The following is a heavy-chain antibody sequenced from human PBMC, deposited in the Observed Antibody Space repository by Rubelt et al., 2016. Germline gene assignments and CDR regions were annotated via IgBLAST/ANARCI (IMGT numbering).Heavy chain of an antibody. CDR3: AREEGWQQPIGY. V-gene: IGHV4-39*07. CDR1: GGSITSDSHY. Sequence: QLQLHESGPGLVKPSETLSPICSVSGGSITSDSHYWSWVRQPPEKGLEWIGSIFYSGNIYYNPSLKSRVTISLDTSKHQFSLTRTSVTAADTAVYYCAREEGWQQPIGYWGQGALVTVSS. D-gene: IGHD6-13*01. J-gene: IGHJ4*01. CDR2: IFYSGNI.